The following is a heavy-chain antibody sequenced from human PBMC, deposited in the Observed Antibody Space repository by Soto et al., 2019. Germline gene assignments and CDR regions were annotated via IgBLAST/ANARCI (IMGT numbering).Heavy chain of an antibody. Sequence: GASVKVSCKASGYTFTSYDINWVRQATGQGLEWMGWMNPNSGNTGYAQKFQGRVTMTRNTSISTAYMELSSLRSEDTAVYYCARGGDYDFWSGYYRYYYMDVWGKGTTVTVSS. J-gene: IGHJ6*03. CDR3: ARGGDYDFWSGYYRYYYMDV. CDR2: MNPNSGNT. CDR1: GYTFTSYD. D-gene: IGHD3-3*01. V-gene: IGHV1-8*01.